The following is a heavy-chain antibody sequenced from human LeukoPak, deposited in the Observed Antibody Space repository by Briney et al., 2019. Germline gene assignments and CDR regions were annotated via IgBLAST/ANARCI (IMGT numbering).Heavy chain of an antibody. Sequence: GGSLRLSCAASGFTFSSYGMHWVRQAPAKGMEWVAVISYDGSNKYYADSVKGRFTISRDNSKNTLYLQMNSLRAEDTAVYYCAKEYSSSLWEKYHFDYWGQGTLVTVSS. J-gene: IGHJ4*02. CDR3: AKEYSSSLWEKYHFDY. CDR1: GFTFSSYG. CDR2: ISYDGSNK. V-gene: IGHV3-30*18. D-gene: IGHD6-13*01.